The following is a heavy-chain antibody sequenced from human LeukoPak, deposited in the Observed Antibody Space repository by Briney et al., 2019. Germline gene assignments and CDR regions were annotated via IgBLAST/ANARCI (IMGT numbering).Heavy chain of an antibody. CDR1: GGSISSGGYS. D-gene: IGHD2-21*02. CDR3: ARGWGPAYCGGDCHRHFDY. V-gene: IGHV4-30-4*07. Sequence: SETLSLTCAVSGGSISSGGYSWSWIRQPPGKGLEGIGYIYNSGSTSYNPSLKSRVTMSVDMAKNQFSLKLSSVTAADTAVYYCARGWGPAYCGGDCHRHFDYWGQGTLVTVSS. J-gene: IGHJ4*02. CDR2: IYNSGST.